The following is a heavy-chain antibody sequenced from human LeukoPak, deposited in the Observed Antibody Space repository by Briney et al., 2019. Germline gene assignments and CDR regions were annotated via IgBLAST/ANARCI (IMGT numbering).Heavy chain of an antibody. V-gene: IGHV1-8*01. CDR3: ARGGRKRVPAATTTDYYYYMDA. J-gene: IGHJ6*03. CDR1: GYTFTSYD. D-gene: IGHD2-2*01. Sequence: ASVKVSCKASGYTFTSYDINWVRQATGQGLEWMGWMNPNSGNTGYAQKFQGRVTMTRNTSISTAYMELSSLRSEDTAVYYCARGGRKRVPAATTTDYYYYMDAWGKGTTVTVSS. CDR2: MNPNSGNT.